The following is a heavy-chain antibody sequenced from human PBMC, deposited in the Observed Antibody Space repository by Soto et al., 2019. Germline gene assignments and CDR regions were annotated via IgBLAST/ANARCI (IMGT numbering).Heavy chain of an antibody. V-gene: IGHV3-15*01. J-gene: IGHJ4*02. CDR3: TTDALRFLEWVSY. D-gene: IGHD3-3*01. CDR2: IKSDSDGGTT. CDR1: GFTLSKAW. Sequence: EVQLVESGGGLVKPGGSRRLSCVTSGFTLSKAWMSWVRQAPGKGLEWVGRIKSDSDGGTTDYAAPVKGRFTISRDDSENTVYLQMNSLKTEDTAVYYCTTDALRFLEWVSYWGQGTLVTVSS.